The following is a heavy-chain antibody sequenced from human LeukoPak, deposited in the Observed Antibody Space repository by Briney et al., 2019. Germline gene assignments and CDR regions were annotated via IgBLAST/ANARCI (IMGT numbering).Heavy chain of an antibody. Sequence: SVKVSCKASGGTFSSYAISWVRQAPGQGLEWMGGIIPIFGTANYAQKFQGRVTITADESTSTAYMELSSLRSEDTAVYYCAGSSSSRRIPFNWGPGTLVTVSS. V-gene: IGHV1-69*13. J-gene: IGHJ4*02. CDR3: AGSSSSRRIPFN. CDR1: GGTFSSYA. D-gene: IGHD6-6*01. CDR2: IIPIFGTA.